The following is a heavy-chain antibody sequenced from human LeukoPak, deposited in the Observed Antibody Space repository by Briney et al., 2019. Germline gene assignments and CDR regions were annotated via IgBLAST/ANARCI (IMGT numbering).Heavy chain of an antibody. CDR1: GFTVSSNY. CDR3: ARAPGMVRGVSYYYYGMDV. Sequence: QSGGSLRLSCAASGFTVSSNYMSWVRQAPGKGLEWVSVIYSGGSTYYADSVKGRFTISRDNSKNTLYLQMNSLRAEDTAVYYCARAPGMVRGVSYYYYGMDVWGKGTTVTVSS. V-gene: IGHV3-53*01. D-gene: IGHD3-10*01. CDR2: IYSGGST. J-gene: IGHJ6*04.